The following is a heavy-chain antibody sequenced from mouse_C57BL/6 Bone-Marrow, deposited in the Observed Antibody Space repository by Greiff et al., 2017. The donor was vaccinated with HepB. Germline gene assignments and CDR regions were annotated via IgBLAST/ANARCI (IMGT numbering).Heavy chain of an antibody. CDR1: GFTFSTSG. D-gene: IGHD2-14*01. CDR2: INTGGTYT. Sequence: EVQLVESGGDLVKPGGSLKLSCTASGFTFSTSGMSWVRQTPDKRLEWVATINTGGTYTYYPDSVKGRFTISKDAAKNTLFLLMSSLRSEDSAIYYCARDRFDYYFYYWGQGTTLTVSS. V-gene: IGHV5-6*01. J-gene: IGHJ2*01. CDR3: ARDRFDYYFYY.